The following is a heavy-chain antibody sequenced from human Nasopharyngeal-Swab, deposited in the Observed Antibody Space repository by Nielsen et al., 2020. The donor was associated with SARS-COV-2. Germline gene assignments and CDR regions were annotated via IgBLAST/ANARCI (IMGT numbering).Heavy chain of an antibody. Sequence: GESLKISCAASGFTFSSYSMYWVRQAQGQGMEWVSSISSSSSYIYYSDSVKGRFTISRDKAKNSLYLQMNSLRAEDTAVYYCARFSESRMVYAPYYYYYYMDVWGKGTTVTVSS. V-gene: IGHV3-21*01. J-gene: IGHJ6*03. CDR2: ISSSSSYI. CDR3: ARFSESRMVYAPYYYYYYMDV. D-gene: IGHD2-8*01. CDR1: GFTFSSYS.